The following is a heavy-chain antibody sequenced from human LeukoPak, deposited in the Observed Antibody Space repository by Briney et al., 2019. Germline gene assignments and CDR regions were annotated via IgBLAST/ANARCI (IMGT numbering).Heavy chain of an antibody. V-gene: IGHV3-23*01. D-gene: IGHD3-9*01. J-gene: IGHJ3*01. CDR1: GFTFSSYA. Sequence: GGSLRLSCAASGFTFSSYAMSWVRQAPGKGLEWVSAISGSGGSTYYADSVKGRFTISRENAKNSLYLQMNSLRAGDTAVYYCARANYDILTGYHSDALDVWGQGTLVTVSS. CDR2: ISGSGGST. CDR3: ARANYDILTGYHSDALDV.